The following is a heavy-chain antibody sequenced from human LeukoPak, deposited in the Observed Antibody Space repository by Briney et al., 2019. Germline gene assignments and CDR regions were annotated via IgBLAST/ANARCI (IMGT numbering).Heavy chain of an antibody. V-gene: IGHV4-39*01. J-gene: IGHJ4*02. D-gene: IGHD3-22*01. CDR3: ARRGPESSGYYFDD. CDR1: GGSISSSSYY. CDR2: IYYDGSS. Sequence: SETLSLTCNVSGGSISSSSYYWGWIRQPPGKGLEWIGSIYYDGSSYYNPSLKSRVTISVDTSKGQFSLKLSSVTAADTAVYYCARRGPESSGYYFDDWGQGTLVTVSS.